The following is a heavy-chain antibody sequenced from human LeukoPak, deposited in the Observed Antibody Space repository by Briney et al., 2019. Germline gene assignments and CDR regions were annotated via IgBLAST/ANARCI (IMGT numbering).Heavy chain of an antibody. Sequence: GASVKVSCKASGGTFSSYAISWVRQAPGQGLEWMGRIIPILGIANYAQKFQGRVTITADKSTSTAYMELSSLRSEDTAVYYCARVRYDFWSGSSGVFFDYWGQGTLVTVSS. D-gene: IGHD3-3*01. V-gene: IGHV1-69*04. CDR1: GGTFSSYA. J-gene: IGHJ4*02. CDR3: ARVRYDFWSGSSGVFFDY. CDR2: IIPILGIA.